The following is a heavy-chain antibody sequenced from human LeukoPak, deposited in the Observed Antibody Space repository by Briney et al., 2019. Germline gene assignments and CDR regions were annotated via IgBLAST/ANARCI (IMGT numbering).Heavy chain of an antibody. CDR2: ITSIGTYI. Sequence: GGSLRLSCAASGFTFSSYSMNWVRQAPGKGLEWVSSITSIGTYIYHADSVKGRFTISRDNAYNSLYLQMDSLRAEDAAVYYCAREGQFSFDYWAQGALVTVSS. D-gene: IGHD5-24*01. J-gene: IGHJ4*02. V-gene: IGHV3-21*01. CDR1: GFTFSSYS. CDR3: AREGQFSFDY.